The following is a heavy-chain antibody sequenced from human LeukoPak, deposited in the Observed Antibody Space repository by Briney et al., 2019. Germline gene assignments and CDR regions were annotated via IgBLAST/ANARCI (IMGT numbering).Heavy chain of an antibody. CDR1: GFTFSSYT. Sequence: GSLRLSCAASGFTFSSYTMHWVRQAPGKGLEWVAVISYDGSNKYYADSVKGRFTISRDNSKNTLYLQMNSLRAEDTAVYYCARGPQVYYDILTGYSRTDYYYYGMDVWGQGTTVTVSS. J-gene: IGHJ6*02. D-gene: IGHD3-9*01. CDR3: ARGPQVYYDILTGYSRTDYYYYGMDV. CDR2: ISYDGSNK. V-gene: IGHV3-30*04.